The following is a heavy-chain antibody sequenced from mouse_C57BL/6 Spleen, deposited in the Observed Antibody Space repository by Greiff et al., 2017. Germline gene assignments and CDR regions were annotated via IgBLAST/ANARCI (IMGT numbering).Heavy chain of an antibody. D-gene: IGHD1-1*01. CDR2: IYPRDGST. V-gene: IGHV1-85*01. CDR1: GYTFTSYD. J-gene: IGHJ1*03. Sequence: QVQLKESGPELVKPGASVKLSCKASGYTFTSYDINWVKQRPGQGLEWIGWIYPRDGSTKYNEKFKGKATLTVDTSSSTAYMELHSLTSEDSAVYFCARGGLTTVVATNFDVWGTGTTVTVSS. CDR3: ARGGLTTVVATNFDV.